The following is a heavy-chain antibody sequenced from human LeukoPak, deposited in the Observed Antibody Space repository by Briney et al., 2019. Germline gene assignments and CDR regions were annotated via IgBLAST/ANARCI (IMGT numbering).Heavy chain of an antibody. Sequence: GGSLRLSCAASGFTVSSNYMSWVRQAPGKGLEWVSYISSSGSTIYYADSVKGRFTISRDNAKNSLYLQMNSLRAEDTAVYYCARDYCSSTSCYVGSHDYWGQGTLVTVSS. V-gene: IGHV3-11*01. CDR3: ARDYCSSTSCYVGSHDY. CDR1: GFTVSSNY. CDR2: ISSSGSTI. J-gene: IGHJ4*02. D-gene: IGHD2-2*01.